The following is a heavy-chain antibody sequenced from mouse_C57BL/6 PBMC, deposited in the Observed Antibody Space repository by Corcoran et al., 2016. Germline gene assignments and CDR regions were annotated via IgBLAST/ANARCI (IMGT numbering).Heavy chain of an antibody. CDR3: ARGNYYGSSGDY. CDR2: INPNNGGT. V-gene: IGHV1-26*01. CDR1: GYTFTDYY. D-gene: IGHD1-1*01. J-gene: IGHJ2*01. Sequence: EVQLQQSGPELVKPVASVKISCKASGYTFTDYYMNWVKQSHGKSLEWIGDINPNNGGTSYNQKFKGKATLTVDKSSSTAYMELRSLTSEDSAVYYCARGNYYGSSGDYWGQGTTLTVSS.